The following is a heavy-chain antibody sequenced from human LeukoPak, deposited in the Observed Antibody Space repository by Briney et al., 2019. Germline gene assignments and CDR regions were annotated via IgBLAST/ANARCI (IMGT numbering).Heavy chain of an antibody. J-gene: IGHJ4*02. Sequence: PGGSLRLSCAASGFTFRTYAMSWARQAPGKGLEWVSAISGSGGSTDYGDSVKGRFTISRDNSKNTLFLQMSSLRAEDTAVYYCTRELCSGGSCYCDYWGQGTLITVSS. D-gene: IGHD2-15*01. CDR2: ISGSGGST. V-gene: IGHV3-23*01. CDR1: GFTFRTYA. CDR3: TRELCSGGSCYCDY.